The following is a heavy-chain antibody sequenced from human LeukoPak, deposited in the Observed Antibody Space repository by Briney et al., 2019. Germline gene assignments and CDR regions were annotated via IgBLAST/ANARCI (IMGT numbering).Heavy chain of an antibody. V-gene: IGHV1-18*04. J-gene: IGHJ4*02. CDR2: ISAYNGNT. Sequence: ASVKVSCKASGYTFTGYYMHWVRQAPGQGLEWMEWISAYNGNTNYAQKLQGRVTMTTDTSTSTAYMELRSLRSDDTAVYYCARDQYYYDSSGYLYYFDYWGQGTLVTVSS. D-gene: IGHD3-22*01. CDR3: ARDQYYYDSSGYLYYFDY. CDR1: GYTFTGYY.